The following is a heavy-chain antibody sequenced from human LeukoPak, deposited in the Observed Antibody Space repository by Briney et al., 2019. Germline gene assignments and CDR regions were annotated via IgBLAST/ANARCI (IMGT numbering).Heavy chain of an antibody. CDR2: ISSSSSTI. V-gene: IGHV3-48*04. Sequence: PGGSLRLSCAASGFTFSSYSMNWVRQAPGKGLEWVSYISSSSSTIYYADSVKGRFTISRDNAKNSLYLQMNSLRAEDTAVYYCARAPWYYYDSSGYYCFDYWGQGTLVTVSS. CDR1: GFTFSSYS. CDR3: ARAPWYYYDSSGYYCFDY. D-gene: IGHD3-22*01. J-gene: IGHJ4*02.